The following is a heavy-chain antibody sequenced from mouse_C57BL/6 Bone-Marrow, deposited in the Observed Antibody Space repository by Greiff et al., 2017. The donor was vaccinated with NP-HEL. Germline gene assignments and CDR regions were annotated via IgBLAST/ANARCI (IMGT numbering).Heavy chain of an antibody. J-gene: IGHJ1*03. CDR2: INPSSGYT. CDR3: ASRHYYGSSHWYFDV. V-gene: IGHV1-4*01. Sequence: VQLQGPGAELARPGASVKMSCKASGYTFTSYTMHWVKQRPGQGLEWIGYINPSSGYTKYNQKFKDKATLTADKSSSTAYMQLSSLTSEDSAVYYCASRHYYGSSHWYFDVWGTGTTVTVSS. D-gene: IGHD1-1*01. CDR1: GYTFTSYT.